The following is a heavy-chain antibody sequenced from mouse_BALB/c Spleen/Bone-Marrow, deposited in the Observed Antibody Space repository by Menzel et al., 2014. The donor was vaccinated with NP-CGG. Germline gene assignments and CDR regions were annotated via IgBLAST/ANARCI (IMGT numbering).Heavy chain of an antibody. CDR3: ARDYGYAMDY. D-gene: IGHD1-1*01. J-gene: IGHJ4*01. V-gene: IGHV5-17*02. CDR2: ISSVCSTI. Sequence: EVQLQESGGGLVQPGGSRKLSCAASGITFSSFGMHWARQAPEKGLEWVAYISSVCSTIYYADTVKGRFTIPRDNPKNTLFLQMTSLRSEDTAMYYCARDYGYAMDYWGPGTSVTVSS. CDR1: GITFSSFG.